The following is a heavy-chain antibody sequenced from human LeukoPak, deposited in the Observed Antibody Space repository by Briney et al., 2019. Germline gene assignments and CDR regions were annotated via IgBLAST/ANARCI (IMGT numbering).Heavy chain of an antibody. D-gene: IGHD6-19*01. CDR3: ARDPVVDSSGWYFDY. CDR2: IWYDGSNK. CDR1: GFTFSSYG. V-gene: IGHV3-33*01. Sequence: PGRSPRLSCAASGFTFSSYGMHWVRQAPGKGLEWVAVIWYDGSNKYYADSVKGRFTISRDNPKNTLYLQMNSLRAEDTAVYYCARDPVVDSSGWYFDYWGQGTLVTVSS. J-gene: IGHJ4*02.